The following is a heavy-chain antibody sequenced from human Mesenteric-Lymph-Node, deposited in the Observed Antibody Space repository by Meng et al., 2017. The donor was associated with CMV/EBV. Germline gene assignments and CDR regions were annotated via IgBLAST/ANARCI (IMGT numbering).Heavy chain of an antibody. CDR1: GGSISSSGYS. D-gene: IGHD6-19*01. V-gene: IGHV4-39*01. CDR2: IYYSGST. Sequence: SETLSLTCTVSGGSISSSGYSWGWIRPPPGKGLEWIGSIYYSGSTYYNPSLKRRVSISVDTSKNHCSLKLSSVTAADTAVYYCARHPESSGWYSPDYFDFWGQGTLVTVSS. CDR3: ARHPESSGWYSPDYFDF. J-gene: IGHJ4*02.